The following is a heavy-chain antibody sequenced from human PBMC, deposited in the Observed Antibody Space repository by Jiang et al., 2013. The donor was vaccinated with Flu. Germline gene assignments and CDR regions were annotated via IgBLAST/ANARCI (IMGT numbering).Heavy chain of an antibody. CDR3: AKDKAAASSPYYYYYYMDV. CDR2: IRYDGSNK. J-gene: IGHJ6*03. V-gene: IGHV3-30*02. D-gene: IGHD6-13*01. Sequence: RLSCAASGFTFSSYGMHWVRQAPGKGLEWVAFIRYDGSNKYYADSVKGRFTISRDNSKNTLYLQMNSLRAEDTAVYYCAKDKAAASSPYYYYYYMDVWGKGTTVTVSS. CDR1: GFTFSSYG.